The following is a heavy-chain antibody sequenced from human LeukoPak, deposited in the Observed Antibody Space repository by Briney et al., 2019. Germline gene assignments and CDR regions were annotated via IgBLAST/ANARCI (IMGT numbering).Heavy chain of an antibody. D-gene: IGHD3-22*01. CDR3: ARVPFYDGSGVF. V-gene: IGHV4-59*08. CDR1: GGSISSYY. Sequence: PSETLSLTCTVSGGSISSYYWSWIRQPPGKGLEWIGYIHYSGGITYYNPSLKSRVTISVDTSKNQFSLQLTSVTAADTAVYYCARVPFYDGSGVFWGQGTLVTVSS. CDR2: IHYSGGIT. J-gene: IGHJ4*02.